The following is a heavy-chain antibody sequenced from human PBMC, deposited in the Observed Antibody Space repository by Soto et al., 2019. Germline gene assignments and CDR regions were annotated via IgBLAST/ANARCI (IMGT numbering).Heavy chain of an antibody. Sequence: GASVTVSCKASGYTFTSYGISWVRQAPGQGLEWMGWISAYNGNTNYAQKLQGRVTITTDTSTSTAYMELRRLRSDDTSVYYCARGLVVTAIRYYYGMDVWGQGTTVTVSS. CDR1: GYTFTSYG. CDR3: ARGLVVTAIRYYYGMDV. CDR2: ISAYNGNT. J-gene: IGHJ6*02. V-gene: IGHV1-18*04. D-gene: IGHD2-21*02.